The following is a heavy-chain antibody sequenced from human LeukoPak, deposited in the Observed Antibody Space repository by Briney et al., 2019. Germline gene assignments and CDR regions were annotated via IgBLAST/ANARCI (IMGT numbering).Heavy chain of an antibody. D-gene: IGHD6-19*01. J-gene: IGHJ4*02. CDR2: ISWDGGST. Sequence: GGSLRLSCAASGFTFSSYSMNWVRQAPGKGLEWVSLISWDGGSTYYADSVKGRFTISRDNSKNSLYLQMNSLRTEDTALYYCAKDKGSGWYYFDYWGQGTLVTVSS. CDR3: AKDKGSGWYYFDY. V-gene: IGHV3-43*01. CDR1: GFTFSSYS.